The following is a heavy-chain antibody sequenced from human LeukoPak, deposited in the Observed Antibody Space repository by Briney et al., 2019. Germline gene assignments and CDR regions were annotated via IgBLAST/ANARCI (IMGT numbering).Heavy chain of an antibody. CDR3: ARAGHGAKHYYYGMDV. V-gene: IGHV4-39*07. Sequence: SETLSLTCTVSGGSISSSSYYWGWIRQPPGKGLEWIGSIYYSGSTYYNPSLKSRVTISVDTSKNQFSLKLSSVTAADTAVYYCARAGHGAKHYYYGMDVWGQGTTVTVSS. CDR2: IYYSGST. CDR1: GGSISSSSYY. J-gene: IGHJ6*02. D-gene: IGHD6-19*01.